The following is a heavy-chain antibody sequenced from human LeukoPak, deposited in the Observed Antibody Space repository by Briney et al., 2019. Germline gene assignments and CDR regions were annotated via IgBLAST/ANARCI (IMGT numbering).Heavy chain of an antibody. CDR3: ARGVGVTYYYDSSGYFDY. Sequence: GASVKVSRKASGYTFTSYYMHWVRQAPGQGLEWMGIINPSGGSTSYAQKFQGRVTMTRDTSTSTVYMELSSVRSEDTAVYYCARGVGVTYYYDSSGYFDYWGQGTLVTVSS. J-gene: IGHJ4*02. V-gene: IGHV1-46*01. CDR1: GYTFTSYY. CDR2: INPSGGST. D-gene: IGHD3-22*01.